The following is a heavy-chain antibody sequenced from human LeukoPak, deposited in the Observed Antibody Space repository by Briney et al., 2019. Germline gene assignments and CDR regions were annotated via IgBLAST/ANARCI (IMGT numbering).Heavy chain of an antibody. Sequence: GGCLRLSCGASGFTLRGYWVHWVRQVPGKGLVCGSRISGDGSDTRYADFVKGRFTISRDNAKNTVYLQMNSLRAEDTAVYFCARDVEDSRTGGLDCWGQGTLVTVSS. CDR2: ISGDGSDT. CDR1: GFTLRGYW. CDR3: ARDVEDSRTGGLDC. D-gene: IGHD3-22*01. J-gene: IGHJ4*02. V-gene: IGHV3-74*01.